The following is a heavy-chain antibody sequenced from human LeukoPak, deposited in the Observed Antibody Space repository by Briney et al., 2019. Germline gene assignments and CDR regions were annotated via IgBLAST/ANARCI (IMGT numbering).Heavy chain of an antibody. CDR1: GFTFSDYY. D-gene: IGHD1-26*01. J-gene: IGHJ4*02. Sequence: GGSLRLSCAASGFTFSDYYMSWIRQAPGKGLEWVSYISSSGSTIYYADSVKGRFTISRDNSKNTLYLQMNSLRAEDTAVHYCAKEGDSGSDGTPFVFDYWGQGTLVTVSS. CDR2: ISSSGSTI. V-gene: IGHV3-11*01. CDR3: AKEGDSGSDGTPFVFDY.